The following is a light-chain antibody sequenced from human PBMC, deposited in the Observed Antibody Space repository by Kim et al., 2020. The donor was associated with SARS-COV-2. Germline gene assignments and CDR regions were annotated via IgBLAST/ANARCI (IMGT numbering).Light chain of an antibody. CDR1: QSVSSSY. CDR3: QQYGNSPHT. V-gene: IGKV3-20*01. Sequence: EIVLTQPPGTLSLSPGERATLSCRASQSVSSSYLAWYQQKPGQAPRLLIYGASSRATGVPDRFSGSGSGTDFTLTITRLEPEDFAVYYCQQYGNSPHTFGQGTKVDIK. J-gene: IGKJ1*01. CDR2: GAS.